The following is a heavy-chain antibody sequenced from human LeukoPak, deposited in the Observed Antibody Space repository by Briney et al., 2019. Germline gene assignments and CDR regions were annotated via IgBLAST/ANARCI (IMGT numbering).Heavy chain of an antibody. Sequence: ASVKVSRKSSGYTFTDYYMHRVRQAPGQGLEWMGWINPKSGGTNYAHNFQGRVTMTRNTSISTAYMELSRLRSDDTAVYYCAKDLQWELPRGDALDIWGQGTMVTVSS. V-gene: IGHV1-2*02. J-gene: IGHJ3*02. CDR2: INPKSGGT. CDR3: AKDLQWELPRGDALDI. CDR1: GYTFTDYY. D-gene: IGHD1-26*01.